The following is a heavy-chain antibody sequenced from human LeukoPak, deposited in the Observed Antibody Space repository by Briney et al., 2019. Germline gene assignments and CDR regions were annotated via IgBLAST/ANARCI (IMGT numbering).Heavy chain of an antibody. CDR3: ARPRTTDYYFDY. V-gene: IGHV3-7*04. CDR1: GFXFRTYW. Sequence: GGSLRLSCVASGFXFRTYWMSWVRQAPGKGLEWVANIKQDGSEQYYLESVKGRFTISRDNAKNSLYLQMNSLRAEDTAVYYCARPRTTDYYFDYWGQGTLVTVSS. J-gene: IGHJ4*02. D-gene: IGHD4/OR15-4a*01. CDR2: IKQDGSEQ.